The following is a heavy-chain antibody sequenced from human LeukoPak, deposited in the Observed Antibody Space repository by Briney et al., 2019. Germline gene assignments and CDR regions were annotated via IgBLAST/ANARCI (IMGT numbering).Heavy chain of an antibody. J-gene: IGHJ3*02. V-gene: IGHV3-23*01. CDR1: GSTFSGYG. CDR3: ARGGEYSNGFAWAFDI. CDR2: VSGNGGTT. Sequence: GGSLRLSCVASGSTFSGYGMSWVRQAPGKGLEWVSGVSGNGGTTYYADSVKGRFTISRDYSKNTLYLQMNSLRAGDTAAYYCARGGEYSNGFAWAFDIWGQGTMVTVSS. D-gene: IGHD5-18*01.